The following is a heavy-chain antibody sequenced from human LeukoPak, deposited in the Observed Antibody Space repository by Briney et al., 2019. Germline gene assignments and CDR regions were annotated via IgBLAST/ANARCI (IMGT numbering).Heavy chain of an antibody. D-gene: IGHD6-19*01. CDR2: IYSSGST. CDR3: AGKAVAGPYFDY. Sequence: SETLSLTCIVSGSSISNYYWSWIRQPAGKGLEWIGRIYSSGSTNYNPSLKSRVTMSLDTSKNQFSLKLSSVTAADTAVYYCAGKAVAGPYFDYWGQGTLVTVSS. CDR1: GSSISNYY. V-gene: IGHV4-4*07. J-gene: IGHJ4*02.